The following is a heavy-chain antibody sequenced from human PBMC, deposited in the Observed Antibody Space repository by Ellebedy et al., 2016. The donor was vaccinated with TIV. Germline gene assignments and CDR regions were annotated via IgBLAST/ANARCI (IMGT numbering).Heavy chain of an antibody. Sequence: GESLKISXTGSGFTFSSYAMTWVRQAPGKGLEWVSSISGSGDHTYLADSVKGRFTISRDNSKNALYLQMNSLRAEDTAIYYCTKGLVYVAGATSGVEHWGQGNLVSVSS. CDR2: ISGSGDHT. CDR1: GFTFSSYA. CDR3: TKGLVYVAGATSGVEH. J-gene: IGHJ4*02. V-gene: IGHV3-23*01. D-gene: IGHD6-19*01.